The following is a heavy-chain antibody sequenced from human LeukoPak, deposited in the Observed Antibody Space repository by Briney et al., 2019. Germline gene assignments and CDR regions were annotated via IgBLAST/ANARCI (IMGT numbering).Heavy chain of an antibody. CDR3: ARVGSGWYPGY. CDR1: GFTFSSYW. CDR2: ISYDGSNK. J-gene: IGHJ4*02. V-gene: IGHV3-30-3*01. Sequence: GGSLRLSCAASGFTFSSYWMSWVRQAPGKGLEWVAVISYDGSNKYYADSVKGRFTISRDNSKNTLYLQMNSLRAEDTAVYYCARVGSGWYPGYWGQGTLVTVSS. D-gene: IGHD6-19*01.